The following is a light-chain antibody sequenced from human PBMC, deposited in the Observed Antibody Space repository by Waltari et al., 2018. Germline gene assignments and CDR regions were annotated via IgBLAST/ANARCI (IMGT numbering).Light chain of an antibody. J-gene: IGKJ1*01. CDR2: GAS. V-gene: IGKV3-20*01. CDR1: QSIGRY. Sequence: EVVLTQSPGTLSLSPGETATLSCRASQSIGRYLVWYQQKSGQAPRLLIYGASTRATGIPDRFGGSGSGTDFSLTISRLEAEDFAVYYCQNHERLPATFGQGTKVEIK. CDR3: QNHERLPAT.